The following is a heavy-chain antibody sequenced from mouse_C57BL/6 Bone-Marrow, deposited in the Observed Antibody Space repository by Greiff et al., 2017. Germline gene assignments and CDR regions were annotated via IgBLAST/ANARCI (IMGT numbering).Heavy chain of an antibody. CDR3: VSHYYAMDY. CDR1: GFSLTSYA. V-gene: IGHV2-9-1*01. J-gene: IGHJ4*01. Sequence: VQLQESGPGLVAPSQSLSITCTVSGFSLTSYAISWVRQPPGKGLEWLGVIWTGGGTNYNSALKSRLSISKDNSKSQVFLKMNSLQTDDTARYCSVSHYYAMDYWGQGTSVTVSS. CDR2: IWTGGGT.